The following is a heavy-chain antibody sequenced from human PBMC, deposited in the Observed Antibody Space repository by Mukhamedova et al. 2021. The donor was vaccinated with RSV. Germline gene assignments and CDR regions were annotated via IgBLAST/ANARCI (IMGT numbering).Heavy chain of an antibody. J-gene: IGHJ5*02. D-gene: IGHD3-3*01. CDR3: ARDGHDFWGGYYTVYWFDP. V-gene: IGHV4-39*07. Sequence: GNGLEWIGSIYYSGSIYYNPSLKSRVTISVDTSKNQLSRNLSSVTAADTAVYYCARDGHDFWGGYYTVYWFDPWGQGTLVTVSS. CDR2: IYYSGSI.